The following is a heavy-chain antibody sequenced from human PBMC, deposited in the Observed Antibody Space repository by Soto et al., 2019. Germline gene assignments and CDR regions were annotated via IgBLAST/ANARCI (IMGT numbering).Heavy chain of an antibody. CDR1: GFTFSDYY. Sequence: QVQLVDSGGGLVKPGGSLRLSCAASGFTFSDYYMSWIRQAPGKGLEWVSYSSSSGSTIYYADSVKGRFTISRDNAKHSLSLQMNSLRAEDTAVYYCARDGSRYYYDSSAYPGAFDIWGQGTMVTVSS. CDR3: ARDGSRYYYDSSAYPGAFDI. CDR2: SSSSGSTI. V-gene: IGHV3-11*01. D-gene: IGHD3-22*01. J-gene: IGHJ3*02.